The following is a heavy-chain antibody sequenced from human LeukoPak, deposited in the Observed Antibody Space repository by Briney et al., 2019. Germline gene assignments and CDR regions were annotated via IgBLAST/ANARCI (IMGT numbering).Heavy chain of an antibody. J-gene: IGHJ3*02. CDR1: GYTFTGYY. CDR2: IIPIFGTA. V-gene: IGHV1-69*06. Sequence: SVKVSCKASGYTFTGYYMHWVRQAPGQGLEWMGGIIPIFGTANYAQKFQGRVTITADKSTSTAYMELSSLRSEDTAVYYCARDCGGDCPTLDAFDIWGQGTMVTVSS. CDR3: ARDCGGDCPTLDAFDI. D-gene: IGHD2-21*02.